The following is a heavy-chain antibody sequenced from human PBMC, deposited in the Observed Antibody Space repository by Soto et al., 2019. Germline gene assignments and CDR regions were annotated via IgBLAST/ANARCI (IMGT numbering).Heavy chain of an antibody. D-gene: IGHD1-26*01. CDR3: ARDRVVGATSLCFDP. Sequence: LGLSCSASVFPFSSYGMHWVRPATGKGLEWVAVIWYDGSNKYYADSVKGRFTISRDNSKNTLYLQMNSLRAEDTAVYYCARDRVVGATSLCFDPWGQGTRVNVSA. CDR1: VFPFSSYG. V-gene: IGHV3-33*01. J-gene: IGHJ5*02. CDR2: IWYDGSNK.